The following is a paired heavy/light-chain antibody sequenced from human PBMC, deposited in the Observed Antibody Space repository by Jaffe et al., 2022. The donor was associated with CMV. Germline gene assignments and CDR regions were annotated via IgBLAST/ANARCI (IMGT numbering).Light chain of an antibody. J-gene: IGLJ3*02. CDR3: SLYVGNNKLL. V-gene: IGLV2-8*01. Sequence: QAALTQPPSASGSPGQSVTISCTGTSSDIGGNNYVSWYQQHPGKAPKLLIYEVSKRPSGVPGRFSGSKSGNTASLTVSGLQTEDEADYYCSLYVGNNKLLFGGGTKVTVL. CDR2: EVS. CDR1: SSDIGGNNY.
Heavy chain of an antibody. CDR2: ISPHNGDT. D-gene: IGHD2-15*01. V-gene: IGHV1-18*01. CDR1: GYIFTTYG. Sequence: QVQLVQSATDMKKPGASVKVSCKASGYIFTTYGITWVRQAPGQGLEWMGWISPHNGDTNYAQKFQGRVTMTTDTSTNTAYMELRSLRSDDTAIYYCARVLLPWAWFDPWGQGTLVTVSS. CDR3: ARVLLPWAWFDP. J-gene: IGHJ5*02.